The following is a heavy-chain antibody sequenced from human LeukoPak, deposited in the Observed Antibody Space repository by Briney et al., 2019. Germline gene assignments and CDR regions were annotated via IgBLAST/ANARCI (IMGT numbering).Heavy chain of an antibody. J-gene: IGHJ5*02. CDR3: ARAGYCSGGSCYSKDWFDP. D-gene: IGHD2-15*01. Sequence: PSETLSLTCTVSGGSIKSNYWSWIRQPPGKGLEWIGYGYYSGTTNYNPSFKSRVTISLDTSKSQFSLKLSSVTAADTAVYYCARAGYCSGGSCYSKDWFDPWGQGTLVAVSS. CDR2: GYYSGTT. V-gene: IGHV4-59*08. CDR1: GGSIKSNY.